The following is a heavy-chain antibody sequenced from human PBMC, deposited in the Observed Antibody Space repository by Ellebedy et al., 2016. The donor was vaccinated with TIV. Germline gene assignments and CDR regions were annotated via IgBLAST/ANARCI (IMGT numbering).Heavy chain of an antibody. J-gene: IGHJ4*02. V-gene: IGHV3-30*03. CDR2: ISFNGGTI. CDR3: AREYQEFYFDY. CDR1: GFTFSGYG. D-gene: IGHD2-2*01. Sequence: GGSLRLXXAASGFTFSGYGMHWVRQAPGKGLDWVAVISFNGGTIYYADSVKGRFTISRDNSKNTLDLQMNSLRTEDTAVYYCAREYQEFYFDYWGQGTLVTVSS.